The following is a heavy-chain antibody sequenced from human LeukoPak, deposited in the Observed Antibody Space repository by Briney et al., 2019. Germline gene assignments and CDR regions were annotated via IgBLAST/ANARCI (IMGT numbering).Heavy chain of an antibody. CDR3: ARGRGDTAMAVFDY. CDR2: INHSGST. Sequence: SEPLSLTCAVYGGSFSGYYWSWIRQPPGKGLEWIGEINHSGSTNYNPSLKSRVTISVDTSKNQFSLKLSSVTAADTAVYYCARGRGDTAMAVFDYWGQGTLVTVSS. D-gene: IGHD5-18*01. CDR1: GGSFSGYY. V-gene: IGHV4-34*01. J-gene: IGHJ4*02.